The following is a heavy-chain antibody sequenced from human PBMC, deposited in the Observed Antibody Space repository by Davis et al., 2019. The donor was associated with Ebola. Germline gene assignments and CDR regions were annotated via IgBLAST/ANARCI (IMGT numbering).Heavy chain of an antibody. J-gene: IGHJ4*02. Sequence: GESLKISCAASGFTFSSYEMNWVRQAPGKGLEWVSYISSSGSTIYYADSVKGRFTISRDNAKNSLYLQMNSLRAEDTAVYYCARDTGESSSWYAWDYWGQGTLVTVSS. D-gene: IGHD6-13*01. CDR3: ARDTGESSSWYAWDY. CDR1: GFTFSSYE. V-gene: IGHV3-48*03. CDR2: ISSSGSTI.